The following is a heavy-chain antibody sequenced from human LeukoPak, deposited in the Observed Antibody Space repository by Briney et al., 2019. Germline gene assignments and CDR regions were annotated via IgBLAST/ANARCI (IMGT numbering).Heavy chain of an antibody. J-gene: IGHJ3*02. CDR1: GFTFSSYG. D-gene: IGHD3-10*01. CDR3: AKVGIITMVRGVIIDAFDI. Sequence: GGSLRLSCAASGFTFSSYGMHWVRQAPGKGLEWVAFIRYGGSNKYYADSVKGRFTISRDNSKNTLYLQMNSLRDEDTAVYYCAKVGIITMVRGVIIDAFDIWGQGTMVTVSS. V-gene: IGHV3-30*02. CDR2: IRYGGSNK.